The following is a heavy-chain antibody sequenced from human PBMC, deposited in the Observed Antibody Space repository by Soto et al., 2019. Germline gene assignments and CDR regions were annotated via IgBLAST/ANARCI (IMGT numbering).Heavy chain of an antibody. Sequence: SETLSLTCTVSGGSISSGDYYWSWIRQPPGKGLEWIGYIYYSGSTYYNPSLKSRVTISVDTSKNQFSLKLSSVTAADTAVYYCARVPTRDYYDSSGYYSGYYYYYGMDVWGQGTTVTVSS. CDR1: GGSISSGDYY. D-gene: IGHD3-22*01. CDR3: ARVPTRDYYDSSGYYSGYYYYYGMDV. V-gene: IGHV4-30-4*02. J-gene: IGHJ6*02. CDR2: IYYSGST.